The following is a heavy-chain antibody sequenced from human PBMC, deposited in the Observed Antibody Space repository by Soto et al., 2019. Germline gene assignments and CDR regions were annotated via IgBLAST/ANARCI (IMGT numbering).Heavy chain of an antibody. J-gene: IGHJ6*02. CDR2: IYYSGST. CDR3: ATQYYDFWSGYLNYYYYYGMDA. V-gene: IGHV4-39*01. CDR1: GGSISSSSYY. D-gene: IGHD3-3*01. Sequence: SETLSLTCTVSGGSISSSSYYWGWIRQPPGKGLEWIGSIYYSGSTYYNPSLKSRVTISVDTSKNQFSLKLSSVTAADTAVYYCATQYYDFWSGYLNYYYYYGMDAWGQGTTVT.